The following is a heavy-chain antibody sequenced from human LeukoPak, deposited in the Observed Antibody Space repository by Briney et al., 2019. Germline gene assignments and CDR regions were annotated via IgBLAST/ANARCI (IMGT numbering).Heavy chain of an antibody. D-gene: IGHD1-26*01. Sequence: SETLSLTCTVSGASIRGSYWSWIRQPPGKGLEWIGHMHYSGSTNYNPSLKSRVAISVDTSKNQFSLKLSSVTAADTAVYYCARRVWATTISRDAFDIWGQGTMVTVSS. J-gene: IGHJ3*02. CDR1: GASIRGSY. CDR3: ARRVWATTISRDAFDI. V-gene: IGHV4-59*01. CDR2: MHYSGST.